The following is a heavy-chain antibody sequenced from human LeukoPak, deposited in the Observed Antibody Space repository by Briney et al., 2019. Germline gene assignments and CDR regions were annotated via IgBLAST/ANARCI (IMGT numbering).Heavy chain of an antibody. D-gene: IGHD4-17*01. CDR1: GGSISNNY. CDR2: INNSGST. Sequence: SSETLSLTCSVSGGSISNNYWTWIRQPPGKGLEWIGYINNSGSTDYNPSLKSRVTMSVDTSKNQFSLRLSSVTAADTAVYYCARDWYYGDGYFDYWGQGTLVTVS. J-gene: IGHJ4*02. CDR3: ARDWYYGDGYFDY. V-gene: IGHV4-4*08.